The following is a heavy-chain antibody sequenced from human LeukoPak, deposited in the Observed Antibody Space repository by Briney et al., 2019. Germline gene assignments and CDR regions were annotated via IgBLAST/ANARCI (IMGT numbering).Heavy chain of an antibody. J-gene: IGHJ4*02. CDR3: ARLYGDCRSALLPSPYFDY. Sequence: ASVKVSCKASGYTFTSYGISWVRQAPGQGLEWMGWISAYNGNTNYAQKLQGRVTMTTDTSTSTAYMELRSLRSDDTAVYYCARLYGDCRSALLPSPYFDYWGRGTLVTVSS. CDR1: GYTFTSYG. D-gene: IGHD4-17*01. V-gene: IGHV1-18*01. CDR2: ISAYNGNT.